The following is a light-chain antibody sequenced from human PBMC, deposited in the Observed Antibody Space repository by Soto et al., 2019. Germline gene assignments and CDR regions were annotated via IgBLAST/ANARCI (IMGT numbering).Light chain of an antibody. CDR2: KSS. J-gene: IGKJ1*01. CDR3: QYYGTSPQT. Sequence: DIQMTQSPSTLSASEGDRVTISCRASQSVSIWLAWYQQKPGRAPKLLIYKSSILESGVPSRFSGSGSGTEFTLTISSLQPDDFATYYCQYYGTSPQTFGQGTKVDIK. CDR1: QSVSIW. V-gene: IGKV1-5*03.